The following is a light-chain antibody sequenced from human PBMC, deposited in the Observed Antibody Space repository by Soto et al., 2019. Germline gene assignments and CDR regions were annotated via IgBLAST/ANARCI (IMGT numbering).Light chain of an antibody. CDR2: DVS. Sequence: QSALTQPASVSGSPGQSITISGTGTSSDVGGYNYVSWYQQHPGKAPKLMIYDVSNRPSGVSNRFYGSKSGNTASLTISGLQAEDEADYYCSSYTSSSTPFLFGTGTKLTVL. V-gene: IGLV2-14*01. CDR3: SSYTSSSTPFL. J-gene: IGLJ1*01. CDR1: SSDVGGYNY.